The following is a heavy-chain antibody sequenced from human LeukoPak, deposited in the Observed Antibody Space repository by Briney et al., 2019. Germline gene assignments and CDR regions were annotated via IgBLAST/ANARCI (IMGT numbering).Heavy chain of an antibody. V-gene: IGHV4-34*01. CDR1: GGSFSGYY. J-gene: IGHJ5*02. CDR3: ARGVVPALPRGWFDP. Sequence: SETPSLTCAVYGGSFSGYYWSWIRQPPGKGLEWIGEINHSGSTNYNPSLKSRVTISVDTSKNQFSLKLSSVTAADTAVYYCARGVVPALPRGWFDPWGQGTLVTVSS. D-gene: IGHD2-2*01. CDR2: INHSGST.